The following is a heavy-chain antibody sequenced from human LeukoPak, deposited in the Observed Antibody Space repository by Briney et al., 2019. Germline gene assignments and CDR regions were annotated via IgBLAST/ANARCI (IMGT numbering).Heavy chain of an antibody. Sequence: SGGSLRLSCAASGFTFSSYWMHWVRQAPGKGLMWVSRINTGGSSTTYADSVKGRFTISRDNAKNTLYLQMNSLRAEDTAVYYCARESRYCSSTSCYRPEDYWGQGTLVTVSS. D-gene: IGHD2-2*01. CDR2: INTGGSST. J-gene: IGHJ4*02. V-gene: IGHV3-74*01. CDR3: ARESRYCSSTSCYRPEDY. CDR1: GFTFSSYW.